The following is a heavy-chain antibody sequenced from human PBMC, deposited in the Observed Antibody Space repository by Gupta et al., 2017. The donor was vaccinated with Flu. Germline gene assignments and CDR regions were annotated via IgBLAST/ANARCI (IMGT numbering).Heavy chain of an antibody. Sequence: QVQLVQSGAEVEKSGSSARVSCKASGGTFSSHAINWVRQAPGQGLEWMGGIIPIFGTARYVQKFEDRITFTADESTSTAFMELRSLRSEDTAVYYCARARKYGDYYGMDVWGQGTTVTVSS. V-gene: IGHV1-69*01. CDR2: IIPIFGTA. D-gene: IGHD4/OR15-4a*01. J-gene: IGHJ6*02. CDR3: ARARKYGDYYGMDV. CDR1: GGTFSSHA.